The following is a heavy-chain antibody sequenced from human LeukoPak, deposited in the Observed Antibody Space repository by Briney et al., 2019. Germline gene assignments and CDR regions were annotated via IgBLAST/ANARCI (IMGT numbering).Heavy chain of an antibody. J-gene: IGHJ6*02. V-gene: IGHV3-73*01. CDR2: IRSKANSYAT. D-gene: IGHD2-21*02. CDR3: TRQAYCGGDCSDYYYYYGMDV. CDR1: GFTFSGSA. Sequence: GGSLRLSCAASGFTFSGSAVHWVRQASGKGLEWVGRIRSKANSYATAYAASVKGRFTISRDDSKNTAYLQMNSLKTEDTAVYYCTRQAYCGGDCSDYYYYYGMDVWGQGTTVTVSS.